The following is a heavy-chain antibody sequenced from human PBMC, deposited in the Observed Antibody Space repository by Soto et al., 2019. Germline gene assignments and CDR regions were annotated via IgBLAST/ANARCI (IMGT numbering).Heavy chain of an antibody. J-gene: IGHJ4*02. D-gene: IGHD3-10*01. CDR3: ATSYGSGSQAFDY. CDR2: TNPILSMS. CDR1: GDTFNFYT. Sequence: QVHLVQSGAELKKPGSSVRVSCKASGDTFNFYTINWVRQAPGLGLEWMGRTNPILSMSNSALKFQARLSISADKSTITAYMDLRRLRSAATAVYYCATSYGSGSQAFDYWGQGALVTVSS. V-gene: IGHV1-69*02.